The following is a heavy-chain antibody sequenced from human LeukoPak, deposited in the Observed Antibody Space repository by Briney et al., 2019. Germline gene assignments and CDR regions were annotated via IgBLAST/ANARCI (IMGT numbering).Heavy chain of an antibody. J-gene: IGHJ5*02. CDR2: INPNSGGT. D-gene: IGHD2-2*01. Sequence: ASVKVSCKASGYTYTGYYMHWVRHAPGQGLEWMGWINPNSGGTNYAQKFQGRVTMTRDTSISTAYMELSRLRSDDTAVYYCARDRYCSSTSCYAGNWFDPWGQGTLVTVSS. V-gene: IGHV1-2*02. CDR1: GYTYTGYY. CDR3: ARDRYCSSTSCYAGNWFDP.